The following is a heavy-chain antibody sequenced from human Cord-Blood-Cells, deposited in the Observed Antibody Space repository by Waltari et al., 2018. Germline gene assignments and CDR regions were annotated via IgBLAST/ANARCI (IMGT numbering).Heavy chain of an antibody. V-gene: IGHV4-38-2*01. Sequence: QVQLQESGPGLVKPSETLSLTCAVSGYSISSGYYWGWIRQPPGTGLEWIGSIYHSGSTYYNPSLKSRVTISVDTSKNQFSLKLSSVTAADTAVYYCARVTPDYDFWSGHTNWFDPWGQGTLVTVSS. CDR1: GYSISSGYY. D-gene: IGHD3-3*01. J-gene: IGHJ5*02. CDR3: ARVTPDYDFWSGHTNWFDP. CDR2: IYHSGST.